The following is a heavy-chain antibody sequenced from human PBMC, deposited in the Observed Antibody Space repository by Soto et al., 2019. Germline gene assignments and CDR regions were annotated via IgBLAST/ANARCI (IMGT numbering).Heavy chain of an antibody. D-gene: IGHD5-18*01. CDR1: GYTFTSYA. J-gene: IGHJ6*02. V-gene: IGHV1-3*01. CDR3: ARDRRDYAGGYSYEIPGYYYYYGMDV. CDR2: INAGNGNT. Sequence: QVQLVQSGAEVKKPGASVKVSCKASGYTFTSYAMHWVRQAPGQRLEWMGWINAGNGNTKYSQKFQGRVTITRDTSASTAYMELSSLRSEDTAVYYCARDRRDYAGGYSYEIPGYYYYYGMDVWGQGTTVTVSS.